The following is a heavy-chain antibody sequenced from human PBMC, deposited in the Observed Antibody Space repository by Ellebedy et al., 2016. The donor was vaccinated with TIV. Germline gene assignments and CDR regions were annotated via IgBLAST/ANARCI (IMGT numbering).Heavy chain of an antibody. V-gene: IGHV4-59*01. CDR2: IYYSGST. Sequence: MPSETLSLTCTVSGGSISSYYWSWSRQPPGKGLEWIGYIYYSGSTNYNPSLKSRVTISVDTSKNQFSLKLSSVTTADTAVYYCARVVWQLPVSYAFDIWGQGTMITVSS. J-gene: IGHJ3*02. CDR3: ARVVWQLPVSYAFDI. CDR1: GGSISSYY. D-gene: IGHD2-15*01.